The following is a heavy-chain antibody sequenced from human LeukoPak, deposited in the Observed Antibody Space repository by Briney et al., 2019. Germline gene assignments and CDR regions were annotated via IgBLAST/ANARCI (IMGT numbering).Heavy chain of an antibody. CDR3: AKDRFPYGNSPLGDY. CDR1: GGSISSYY. J-gene: IGHJ4*02. D-gene: IGHD4-23*01. CDR2: INHSGST. V-gene: IGHV4-34*01. Sequence: WETLSLTCTVSGGSISSYYWSWIRQPPGKGLEWIGEINHSGSTNYNPSLKSRVTISVDTSKNQFSLKLSSVTAADTAVYYCAKDRFPYGNSPLGDYWGQGTLVTVSS.